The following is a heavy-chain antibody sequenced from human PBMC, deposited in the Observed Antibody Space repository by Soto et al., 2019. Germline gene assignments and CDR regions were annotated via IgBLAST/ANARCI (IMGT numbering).Heavy chain of an antibody. V-gene: IGHV4-34*01. CDR1: GGSFSGYY. Sequence: SKTLSLTCAVYGGSFSGYYWSWIRQPPGKGLEWIGEINHSGSTNHNPSLKSRVTISVDTSKNQFSVKLSSVTAAGTAVYYCARGRGTMVRGVIISAGPWLYYFDYWGQGTLVTVSS. J-gene: IGHJ4*02. CDR3: ARGRGTMVRGVIISAGPWLYYFDY. D-gene: IGHD3-10*01. CDR2: INHSGST.